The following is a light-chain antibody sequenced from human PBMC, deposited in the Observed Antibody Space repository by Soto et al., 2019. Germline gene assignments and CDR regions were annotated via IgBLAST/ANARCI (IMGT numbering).Light chain of an antibody. Sequence: DIVLAQSPDSLTVSPGERATLSCRAGQSVSSSYLAGYQQKPGQAPRLLIYGASSRATGIPDRFSGSGSGTDFTLTISRLEPEDFAVYYCQQYGSSSWTFGQGTKVDIK. CDR1: QSVSSSY. CDR3: QQYGSSSWT. J-gene: IGKJ1*01. V-gene: IGKV3-20*01. CDR2: GAS.